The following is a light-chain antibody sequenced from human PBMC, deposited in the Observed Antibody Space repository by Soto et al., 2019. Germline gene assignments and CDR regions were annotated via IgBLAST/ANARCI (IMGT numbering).Light chain of an antibody. V-gene: IGKV3-20*01. CDR2: GAS. Sequence: EIVLTQSPATLSLSPGERATLSCRASQRVSSFLSWFQQIPGQAPRLLIYGASMRATGIPDRFSGSGSGTDFTLTISRLEPEDFAVYYCQQCGSSSTFGQGTRLEI. CDR1: QRVSSF. J-gene: IGKJ5*01. CDR3: QQCGSSST.